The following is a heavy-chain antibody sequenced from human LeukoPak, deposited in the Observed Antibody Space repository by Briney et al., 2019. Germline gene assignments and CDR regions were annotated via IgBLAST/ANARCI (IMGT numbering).Heavy chain of an antibody. D-gene: IGHD6-13*01. Sequence: SQTLSLTCTVSGGSISSGSYYWSWIRQPPGKGLEWIGEINHSGSANYNPSLKSRVTISVDTSKNQFSLKLSSVTAADTAVYYCARQASIAAAGTSTSNWFDPWGQGTLVTVSS. CDR2: INHSGSA. J-gene: IGHJ5*02. CDR3: ARQASIAAAGTSTSNWFDP. V-gene: IGHV4-39*01. CDR1: GGSISSGSYY.